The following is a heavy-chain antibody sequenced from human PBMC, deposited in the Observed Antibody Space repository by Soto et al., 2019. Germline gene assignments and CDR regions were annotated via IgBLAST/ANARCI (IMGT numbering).Heavy chain of an antibody. V-gene: IGHV4-30-4*01. CDR3: ARDGGGWFGELLIAFDI. J-gene: IGHJ3*02. CDR1: GGSISSGDYY. D-gene: IGHD3-10*01. Sequence: QVQLQESGPGLVKPSQTLSLTCTVSGGSISSGDYYWSWIRQPPGKGLEWIGYIYYSGSTYYNPSLKSRVTISVDTSKNQFSLKLSSVTAADTAVYYCARDGGGWFGELLIAFDIWGQGTMVTVSS. CDR2: IYYSGST.